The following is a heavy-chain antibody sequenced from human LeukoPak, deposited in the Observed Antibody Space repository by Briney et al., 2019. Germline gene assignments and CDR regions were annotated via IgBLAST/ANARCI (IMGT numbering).Heavy chain of an antibody. CDR2: IGGSGGST. CDR1: GFTFSSYA. D-gene: IGHD4-17*01. J-gene: IGHJ4*02. CDR3: AKAYAGEYGSPFDY. V-gene: IGHV3-23*01. Sequence: PGGSLRLSCAASGFTFSSYAMSWVRQAPGKGLEWVSAIGGSGGSTYYADSVKGRFTISRDNSKKTLFLQMNSLRAEDTAVDYGAKAYAGEYGSPFDYWGRGMLVTVSS.